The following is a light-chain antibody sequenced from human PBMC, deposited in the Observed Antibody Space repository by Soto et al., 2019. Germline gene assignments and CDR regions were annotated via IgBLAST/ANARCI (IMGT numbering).Light chain of an antibody. CDR2: DIS. CDR3: SSYTSRSTHV. V-gene: IGLV2-14*03. J-gene: IGLJ1*01. CDR1: SSDVGAYNF. Sequence: QSALTQPASVSGSPGQSITISCTGTSSDVGAYNFVSWYQQHPGKVPKLMIFDISSRPSGVSDRFSGSKSGNTASLTISGLQAEYEGDYYCSSYTSRSTHVFGSGTKVTVL.